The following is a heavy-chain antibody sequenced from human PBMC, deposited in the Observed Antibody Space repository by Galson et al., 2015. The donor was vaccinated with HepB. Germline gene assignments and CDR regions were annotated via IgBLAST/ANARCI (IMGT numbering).Heavy chain of an antibody. CDR3: ARDEVVVPYYYYGMDV. D-gene: IGHD2-2*01. V-gene: IGHV1-3*01. J-gene: IGHJ6*02. Sequence: SVKVSCKASGYTFTSYAMHWVRQAPGQRLEWTGWINAGNGNTKYSQKFQGRVTITRDTSASTAYMELSSLRSEDTAVYYCARDEVVVPYYYYGMDVWGQGTTVTVSS. CDR1: GYTFTSYA. CDR2: INAGNGNT.